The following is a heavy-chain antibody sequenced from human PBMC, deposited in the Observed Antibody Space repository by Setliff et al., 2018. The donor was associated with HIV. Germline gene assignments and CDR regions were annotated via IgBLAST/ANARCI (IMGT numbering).Heavy chain of an antibody. Sequence: PGGSLRLSCAASGFTFSSSWMSWVRQAPGKGLEWVANIKEDGSETSYADSVKGRFTISRDNAKNSLYLQMNGLRAEGTAVYYCGRDRIESAIGHWGQGTLVTVSS. CDR2: IKEDGSET. J-gene: IGHJ4*02. CDR1: GFTFSSSW. V-gene: IGHV3-7*01. D-gene: IGHD2-21*01. CDR3: GRDRIESAIGH.